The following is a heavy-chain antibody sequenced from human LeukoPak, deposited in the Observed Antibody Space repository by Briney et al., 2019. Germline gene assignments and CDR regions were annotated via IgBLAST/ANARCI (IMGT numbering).Heavy chain of an antibody. CDR3: AKRRAYDGSAHYYYFDY. CDR1: GFTFSSYW. D-gene: IGHD3-22*01. CDR2: IIGSGGDT. V-gene: IGHV3-23*01. Sequence: EGSLRLSCAASGFTFSSYWMSWVRQAPGKGLDWVSTIIGSGGDTYYADSVKGRFTISRDNSKNTLYLQMNSLRAEDTAVYYCAKRRAYDGSAHYYYFDYWGQGALVTVSS. J-gene: IGHJ4*02.